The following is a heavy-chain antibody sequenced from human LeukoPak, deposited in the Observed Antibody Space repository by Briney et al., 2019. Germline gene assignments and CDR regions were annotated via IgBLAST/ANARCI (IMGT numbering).Heavy chain of an antibody. CDR2: ISAYNGNT. D-gene: IGHD3-22*01. CDR1: GYTFTSYG. CDR3: ARDSSEDFYDSSGYYSFDF. Sequence: ASVKVSCKASGYTFTSYGISWVRQAPGQGLEWMGWISAYNGNTNYAQKVQGRVTMTTDTSTSTAYMEQRSLRSDDTAVFYCARDSSEDFYDSSGYYSFDFWGQGTLVTVSS. V-gene: IGHV1-18*01. J-gene: IGHJ4*02.